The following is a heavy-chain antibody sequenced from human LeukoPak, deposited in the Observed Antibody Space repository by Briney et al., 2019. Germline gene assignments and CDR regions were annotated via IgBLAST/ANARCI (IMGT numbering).Heavy chain of an antibody. V-gene: IGHV3-7*01. CDR1: GFTFSSYW. CDR3: ARDIRSASSSGYHD. Sequence: GGSLRLSCAASGFTFSSYWMTWVRQAPGKGLEWVANIKEDGSEKYYVDSVKGRFTISRDNAKNSLYLQMNSLRAEDTAVYYCARDIRSASSSGYHDWGQGTLVTVSS. D-gene: IGHD3-22*01. CDR2: IKEDGSEK. J-gene: IGHJ4*02.